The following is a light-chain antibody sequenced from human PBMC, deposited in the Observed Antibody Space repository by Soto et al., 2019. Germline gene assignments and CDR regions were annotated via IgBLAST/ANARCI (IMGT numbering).Light chain of an antibody. CDR2: GNN. V-gene: IGLV1-44*01. CDR1: SSNIGIST. Sequence: QSVVTQPPSVSGTPGQRVTISCSGSSSNIGISTVNWYQVLPGTAPKLLIYGNNLRPSGVPDRFSASKSGTSASLAISGLQSEDEADYYCAAWDDSLNGYVFGPGTKLTVL. CDR3: AAWDDSLNGYV. J-gene: IGLJ1*01.